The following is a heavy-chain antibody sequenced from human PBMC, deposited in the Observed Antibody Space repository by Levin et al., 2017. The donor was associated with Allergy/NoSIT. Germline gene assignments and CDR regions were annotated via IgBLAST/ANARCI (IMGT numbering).Heavy chain of an antibody. V-gene: IGHV3-64*01. CDR2: ISTNGGST. CDR1: GFTFSTYA. Sequence: QRGESLKISCAASGFTFSTYAMHWVRQAPGKGLEYVSAISTNGGSTYYANSVKGRFTISRDNSKNTLYLQMGSLRTEDMAVYYCGRARCSGGTCYGGSHLDYWGQGTLVTVSS. J-gene: IGHJ4*02. D-gene: IGHD2-15*01. CDR3: GRARCSGGTCYGGSHLDY.